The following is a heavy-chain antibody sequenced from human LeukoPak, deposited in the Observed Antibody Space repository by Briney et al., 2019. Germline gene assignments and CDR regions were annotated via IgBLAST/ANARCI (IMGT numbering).Heavy chain of an antibody. Sequence: ASVKVSCKASGYIFTSYYMHWVRQAPGQGLEWMGIVNPSGGSTSYAQRFQGRVTITADESTSTAYMELSSLRSEDTAVYYCARGVRDSSGYLGPWGQGTLVTVSS. CDR1: GYIFTSYY. CDR2: VNPSGGST. V-gene: IGHV1-46*01. D-gene: IGHD3-22*01. CDR3: ARGVRDSSGYLGP. J-gene: IGHJ5*02.